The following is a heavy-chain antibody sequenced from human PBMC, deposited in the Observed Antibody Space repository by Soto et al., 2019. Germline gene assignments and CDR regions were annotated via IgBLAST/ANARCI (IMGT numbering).Heavy chain of an antibody. CDR1: GFIVSSNY. V-gene: IGHV3-66*01. J-gene: IGHJ3*01. D-gene: IGHD3-10*01. CDR3: ARGDGALDV. CDR2: IYTSGST. Sequence: EVQLVESGGGLVQPGGSLRLSCAASGFIVSSNYMSWVRQAPGKGLEWVSVIYTSGSTYYADSVKCRFTISRDNSKNIVYLQMNSLGAEDTAEYYCARGDGALDVWGQRTLVTVS.